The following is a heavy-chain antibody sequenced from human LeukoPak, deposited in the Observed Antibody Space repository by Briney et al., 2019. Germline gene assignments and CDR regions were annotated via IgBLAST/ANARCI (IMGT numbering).Heavy chain of an antibody. CDR2: GTDSGGT. Sequence: SETLSLTCAVYGESLNGHYWSWIRQPPGKGLEWIGGGTDSGGTKFNPSLKSRVTISADTSKNQFSLKLNSVTAADTAVYYCATLHPKKTIAVAGGYWGQGTLVTVSS. CDR1: GESLNGHY. D-gene: IGHD6-19*01. CDR3: ATLHPKKTIAVAGGY. V-gene: IGHV4-34*01. J-gene: IGHJ4*02.